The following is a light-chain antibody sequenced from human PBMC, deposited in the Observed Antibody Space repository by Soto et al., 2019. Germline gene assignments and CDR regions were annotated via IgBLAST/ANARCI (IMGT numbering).Light chain of an antibody. CDR2: GAS. CDR3: QQYYSNPRT. V-gene: IGKV3-15*01. Sequence: IVLTHSPATLSVSPGDIATLSFRASQSVSRDLARYLQKPGQAPRLLIYGASTRAPSIPARFSGSGSGTDFTLTISSLQAEDVAVYYCQQYYSNPRTFGQGTKVDIK. J-gene: IGKJ1*01. CDR1: QSVSRD.